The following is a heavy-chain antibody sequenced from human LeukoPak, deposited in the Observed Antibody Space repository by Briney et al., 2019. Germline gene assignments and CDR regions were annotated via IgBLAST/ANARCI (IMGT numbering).Heavy chain of an antibody. D-gene: IGHD3-9*01. Sequence: GGSLRLSCAASGFTFSSYWMHWVRQAPGKGLVWVSRINSDGSSTSYADSVKGRFTISRDNSKNTLYLQMNSLRAEDTAVYYCAKAHLLRYFDWLLSPEYFQHWGQGTLVTVSS. CDR3: AKAHLLRYFDWLLSPEYFQH. J-gene: IGHJ1*01. V-gene: IGHV3-74*01. CDR2: INSDGSST. CDR1: GFTFSSYW.